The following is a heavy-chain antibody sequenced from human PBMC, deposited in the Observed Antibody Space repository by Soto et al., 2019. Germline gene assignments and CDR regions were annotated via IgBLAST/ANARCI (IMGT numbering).Heavy chain of an antibody. CDR1: GYTFTSYD. D-gene: IGHD2-15*01. V-gene: IGHV1-8*01. J-gene: IGHJ3*02. Sequence: ASVKVSCKASGYTFTSYDINWVRQATGQGLEWMGWMNPNSGNTGYAQKFQGRVTMTRDTSTSTAYMELRSLRSDDTAVYYCARIGYCSGGSCWGHDAFDIWGQGTMVTVSS. CDR2: MNPNSGNT. CDR3: ARIGYCSGGSCWGHDAFDI.